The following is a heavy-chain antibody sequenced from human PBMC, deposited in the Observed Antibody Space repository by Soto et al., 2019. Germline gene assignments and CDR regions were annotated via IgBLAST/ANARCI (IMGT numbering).Heavy chain of an antibody. D-gene: IGHD5-12*01. CDR1: GGSICSYY. CDR2: IYYTGST. Sequence: SETLSLTCTVSGGSICSYYWGGIRQPPGKGLEWIGYIYYTGSTNYNPSLKSRVTISVDTSKNQFSLSLTSVTAADTAVYYCARHSGGYNGFDFSYWGQGALVTVSS. J-gene: IGHJ4*02. CDR3: ARHSGGYNGFDFSY. V-gene: IGHV4-59*08.